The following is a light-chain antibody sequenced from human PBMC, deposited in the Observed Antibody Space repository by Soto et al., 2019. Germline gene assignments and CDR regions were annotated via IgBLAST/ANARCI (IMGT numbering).Light chain of an antibody. CDR3: QQYGSSLFS. J-gene: IGKJ3*01. CDR2: AAS. Sequence: EIVLTQSPGTLSVSPGERATLSCRASQSIGTDLAWYQQKPGQAPRLLIYAASNRATGIPDRFSGSGSGTDFTLTISRLEPEDFAVYYCQQYGSSLFSFGPGTKVDIK. CDR1: QSIGTD. V-gene: IGKV3-20*01.